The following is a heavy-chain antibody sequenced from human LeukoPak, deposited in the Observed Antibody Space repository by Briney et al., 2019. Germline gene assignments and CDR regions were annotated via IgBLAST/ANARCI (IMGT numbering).Heavy chain of an antibody. D-gene: IGHD6-13*01. J-gene: IGHJ4*02. CDR2: IYYSGST. Sequence: SETLSLTCTVSGGSVSSGSYYWSWIRQPPGKGLEWIGYIYYSGSTSYNPSLKSRVTMSLDTSKNQVSLKLYSVTAADTAMYYCARVTAAGEYYFDYWGQGIRLTVSS. CDR1: GGSVSSGSYY. V-gene: IGHV4-61*01. CDR3: ARVTAAGEYYFDY.